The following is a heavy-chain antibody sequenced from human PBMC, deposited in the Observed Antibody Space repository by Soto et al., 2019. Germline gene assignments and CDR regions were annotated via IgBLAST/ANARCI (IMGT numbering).Heavy chain of an antibody. J-gene: IGHJ4*02. V-gene: IGHV4-4*02. CDR2: IYHSGST. CDR1: SGSITSANW. CDR3: ARRGGGVVLAATTPFDY. D-gene: IGHD2-15*01. Sequence: QVPLQESGPRLVRPSGTLSLTCTVSSGSITSANWWSWVRQPPGRGREWIGEIYHSGSTNYNLSRTSRVTLAVDKSKNQFSLSLSSVTAADTAMYYCARRGGGVVLAATTPFDYWGQGTLVTVSS.